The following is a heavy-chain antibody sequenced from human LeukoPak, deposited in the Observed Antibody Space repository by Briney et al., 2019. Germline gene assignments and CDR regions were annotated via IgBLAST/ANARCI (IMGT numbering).Heavy chain of an antibody. J-gene: IGHJ4*02. CDR2: TYYRSKWYN. V-gene: IGHV6-1*01. CDR3: TRGSRPWTFDY. D-gene: IGHD1-26*01. CDR1: GDSVSSNSAA. Sequence: SQTLSLTCASSGDSVSSNSAAWNWIRRSPSRGLEWLGRTYYRSKWYNDYAVSVKGRITINPDTSKNQFSLQLNSVTPEDTAVYYCTRGSRPWTFDYWGQGTLVTVSS.